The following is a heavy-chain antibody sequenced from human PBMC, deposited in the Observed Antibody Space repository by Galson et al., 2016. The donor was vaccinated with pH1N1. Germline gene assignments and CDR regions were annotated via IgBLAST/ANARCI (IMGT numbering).Heavy chain of an antibody. J-gene: IGHJ4*02. CDR1: GFTFRTYA. D-gene: IGHD3-22*01. CDR2: ISNSGDST. V-gene: IGHV3-64*01. CDR3: TREDYYHSSGFGY. Sequence: SLRLSCATSGFTFRTYAMHWVRQAPGKGLEYVSGISNSGDSTYYANSVKGRFTISRDNSKNTLYLQMGSLRPEDMAVYYCTREDYYHSSGFGYWGQGPLVTVSS.